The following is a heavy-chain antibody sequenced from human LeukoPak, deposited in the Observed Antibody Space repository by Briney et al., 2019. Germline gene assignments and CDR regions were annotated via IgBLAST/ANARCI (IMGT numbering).Heavy chain of an antibody. J-gene: IGHJ4*02. D-gene: IGHD2-15*01. CDR3: ARALVAPYYFDY. Sequence: GGSLRLSCAASGFTLSSYWMHWVRQAPGKGLVWVSRINTDGVSTTYADSVKGRFTISRDNAKNTLYLQMTSLRAEDTAVYYCARALVAPYYFDYWGQGALVTVSS. CDR1: GFTLSSYW. V-gene: IGHV3-74*01. CDR2: INTDGVST.